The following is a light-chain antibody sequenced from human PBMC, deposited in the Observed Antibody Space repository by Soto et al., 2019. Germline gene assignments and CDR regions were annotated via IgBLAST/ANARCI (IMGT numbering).Light chain of an antibody. CDR1: RTLLYPSDNNNY. CDR2: WAS. Sequence: DIVMTQSPDSLAVSLGERATINCKSNRTLLYPSDNNNYLAWYQQKPGQPPKLLIYWASMRESGVPDRFSGSGSGTDFTLTISSLQAEDVAIFYCQQYDNLPLTFGGGTKVEIK. V-gene: IGKV4-1*01. CDR3: QQYDNLPLT. J-gene: IGKJ4*01.